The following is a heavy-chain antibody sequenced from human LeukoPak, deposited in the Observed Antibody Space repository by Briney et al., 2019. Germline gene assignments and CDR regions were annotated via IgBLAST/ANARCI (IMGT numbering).Heavy chain of an antibody. J-gene: IGHJ5*02. CDR1: GASFSGYY. V-gene: IGHV4-34*01. Sequence: PSETLSLTCAVYGASFSGYYCSWIRQPPGKGLEWIGEINHSGSTTYNPSLKSRITISVDTSKSQFSLKLRSVTAADTAVFYYAVDSSGAARFDPWGQGTLVTVSS. CDR2: INHSGST. CDR3: AVDSSGAARFDP. D-gene: IGHD3-22*01.